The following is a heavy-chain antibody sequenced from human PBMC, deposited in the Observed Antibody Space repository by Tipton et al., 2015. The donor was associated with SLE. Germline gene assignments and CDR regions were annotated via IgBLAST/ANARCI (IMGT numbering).Heavy chain of an antibody. V-gene: IGHV4-31*03. J-gene: IGHJ4*02. CDR3: ARGGVGGYDYFDY. D-gene: IGHD5-12*01. CDR2: IYYSGNT. CDR1: GGSISSGGYY. Sequence: TLSLTCTLSGGSISSGGYYWTWIRQLPGKGLEWIGYIYYSGNTYYNPSLGSRLTISVDTSKDQFSLRLTSVTAADTAVYYCARGGVGGYDYFDYWGQGALVTVSS.